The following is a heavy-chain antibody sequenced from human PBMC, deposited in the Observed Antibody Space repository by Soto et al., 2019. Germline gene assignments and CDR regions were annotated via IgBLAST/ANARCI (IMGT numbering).Heavy chain of an antibody. CDR3: ARERGYSYHYYYYYYGMDV. Sequence: SETLSLTCTVSGGSISSSSYYWGWIRQPPGKGLEWIGSIYYSGSTYYNPSLKSRVTISVDTSKNQFSLKLSSVTAADTAVYYCARERGYSYHYYYYYYGMDVWGQGTTVTVSS. CDR1: GGSISSSSYY. CDR2: IYYSGST. J-gene: IGHJ6*02. V-gene: IGHV4-39*02. D-gene: IGHD5-18*01.